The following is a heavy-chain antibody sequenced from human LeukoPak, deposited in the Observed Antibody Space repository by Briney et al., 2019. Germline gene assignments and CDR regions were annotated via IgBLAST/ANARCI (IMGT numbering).Heavy chain of an antibody. V-gene: IGHV4-59*01. Sequence: SETLSLTCTVSGGSISSYYWSWIRQPPGKGLGWIGYIYYSGSTNYNPSLKSRVTISVDTSKNQFSLKLSSVTAADTAVYYCARKGYFDWLLYLDYWGQGTLVTVSS. CDR1: GGSISSYY. CDR3: ARKGYFDWLLYLDY. J-gene: IGHJ4*02. CDR2: IYYSGST. D-gene: IGHD3-9*01.